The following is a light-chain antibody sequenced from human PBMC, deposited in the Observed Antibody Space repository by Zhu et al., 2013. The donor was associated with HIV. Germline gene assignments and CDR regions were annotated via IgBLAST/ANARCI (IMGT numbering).Light chain of an antibody. CDR1: QSVLYNSNNKNY. CDR3: QKRSNWPPYS. Sequence: DIVMTQSPDSLAVSLGERATINCKSSQSVLYNSNNKNYLAWYQQKPGQPPKLLIYWASTRESGVPDRFSGSGSGTDFTLTISSLEPEDSAVYYCQKRSNWPPYSFGQGTKVDIK. J-gene: IGKJ2*03. CDR2: WAS. V-gene: IGKV4-1*01.